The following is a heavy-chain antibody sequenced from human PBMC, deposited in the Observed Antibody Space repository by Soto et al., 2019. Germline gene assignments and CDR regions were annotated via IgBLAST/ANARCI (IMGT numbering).Heavy chain of an antibody. V-gene: IGHV1-58*01. CDR2: IVVGSGST. CDR1: GFTFTSSA. J-gene: IGHJ4*02. D-gene: IGHD5-18*01. CDR3: AADPLAAMVTGYFDY. Sequence: VASVKVSCKASGFTFTSSAVQWVRQARGQRLEWIGWIVVGSGSTNYAQKFQERVTITRDMSTSTAYMELSSLRSEDTAVYYCAADPLAAMVTGYFDYWGQGTLVTVSS.